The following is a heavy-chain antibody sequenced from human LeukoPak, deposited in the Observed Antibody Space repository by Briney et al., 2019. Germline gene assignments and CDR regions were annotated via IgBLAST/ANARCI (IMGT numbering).Heavy chain of an antibody. CDR3: ARVISGTYYVFDY. J-gene: IGHJ4*02. Sequence: PGGSLRLSCAASGFTFSSYGMHWVRQAPGKGLEWVAFIRYDGSNKYYADSVKGRFTISRDSAKNSLYLQMNSLRAEDTALYFCARVISGTYYVFDYWGQGTLVTVSS. D-gene: IGHD1-26*01. CDR1: GFTFSSYG. CDR2: IRYDGSNK. V-gene: IGHV3-30*02.